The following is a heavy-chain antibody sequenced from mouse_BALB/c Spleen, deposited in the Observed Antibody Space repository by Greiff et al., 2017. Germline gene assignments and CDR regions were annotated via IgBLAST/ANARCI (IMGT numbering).Heavy chain of an antibody. CDR2: IYPGGGYT. CDR1: GYTFTNYW. J-gene: IGHJ4*01. V-gene: IGHV1-63*02. D-gene: IGHD4-1*01. Sequence: QVQLQQSGAELVRPGTSVKISCKASGYTFTNYWLGWVKQRPGHGLEWIGDIYPGGGYTNYNEKFKGKATLTADTSSSTAYMQLSSLTSEDSAVYFCARTGEGPYYAMDYWGQGTSVTVSS. CDR3: ARTGEGPYYAMDY.